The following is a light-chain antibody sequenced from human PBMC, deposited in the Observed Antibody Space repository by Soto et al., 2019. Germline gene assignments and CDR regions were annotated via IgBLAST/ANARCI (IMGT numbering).Light chain of an antibody. J-gene: IGKJ2*01. V-gene: IGKV3-15*01. Sequence: IVMTQSPVTLSVSPGERVTLSCRASETVRTNLAWFQQKPGQTPRLLIFGASTRATGITTRFTGSGSETEFTLTINSLQSEDLAVYYCQQYYNWPAYTFGQRTKLEI. CDR3: QQYYNWPAYT. CDR2: GAS. CDR1: ETVRTN.